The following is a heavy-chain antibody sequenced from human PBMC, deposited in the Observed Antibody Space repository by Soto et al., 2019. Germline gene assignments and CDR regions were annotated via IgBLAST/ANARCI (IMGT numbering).Heavy chain of an antibody. J-gene: IGHJ3*01. D-gene: IGHD3-10*01. CDR1: GFTFSRYG. V-gene: IGHV3-74*03. Sequence: PGGSLRLCCLASGFTFSRYGMDWVRQAPGKGLVWVSRINTDKSTLTYVDSVKGRFTISRDNAKNALYVQMNSLRAEDTAVYYCARDTSPVDYVAGIYYDALDVWGPGTMVTVSS. CDR3: ARDTSPVDYVAGIYYDALDV. CDR2: INTDKSTL.